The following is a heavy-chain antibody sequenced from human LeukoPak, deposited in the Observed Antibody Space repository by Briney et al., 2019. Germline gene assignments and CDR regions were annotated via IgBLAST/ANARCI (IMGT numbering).Heavy chain of an antibody. V-gene: IGHV4-38-2*02. CDR2: IYHSGST. CDR1: GYSISSGYY. CDR3: ARGTMRDYWYFDL. D-gene: IGHD2-2*01. J-gene: IGHJ2*01. Sequence: PSETLSLTCTVSGYSISSGYYWGWIRQPPGKGLEWIGSIYHSGSTYYNPSLKSRVTISVDTSKNQFSLKLSSVTAADTAVYYCARGTMRDYWYFDLWGRGTLVTVSS.